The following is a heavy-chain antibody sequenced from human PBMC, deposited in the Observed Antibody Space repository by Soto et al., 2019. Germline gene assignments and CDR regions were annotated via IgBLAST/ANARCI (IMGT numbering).Heavy chain of an antibody. J-gene: IGHJ3*02. Sequence: PSVKVSCKASGYTFTGYYMHLVRQAPGQGLEWMGWINPNSGGTNYAQKFQGWVTMTRDTSISTAYMELSRLRSDDTAVYYCATNKPGNDAFDIWGHGTMVTVSS. CDR3: ATNKPGNDAFDI. D-gene: IGHD6-13*01. CDR2: INPNSGGT. V-gene: IGHV1-2*04. CDR1: GYTFTGYY.